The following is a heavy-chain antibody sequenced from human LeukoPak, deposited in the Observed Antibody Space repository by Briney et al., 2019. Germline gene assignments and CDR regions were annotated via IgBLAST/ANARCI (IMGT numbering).Heavy chain of an antibody. Sequence: ASVKLSCKVSGYTLTELSMHWVRQAPGKGLEWMGGFDPEDGETIYAQKFQGRVTMTEDTSTDTAYMELSSLRSEDTAVYYCATSNYYDSSGYYGDAFDIWGQGTMATVSS. CDR2: FDPEDGET. D-gene: IGHD3-22*01. J-gene: IGHJ3*02. CDR3: ATSNYYDSSGYYGDAFDI. CDR1: GYTLTELS. V-gene: IGHV1-24*01.